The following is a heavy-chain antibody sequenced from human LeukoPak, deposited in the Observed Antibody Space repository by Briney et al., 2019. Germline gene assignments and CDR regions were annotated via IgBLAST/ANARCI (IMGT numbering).Heavy chain of an antibody. J-gene: IGHJ6*02. V-gene: IGHV1-2*02. CDR1: GYTFTSYD. D-gene: IGHD3-10*01. Sequence: ASVKVSCKASGYTFTSYDINWVRQAPGQGLEWTGWINPNSGGTNYAQKFQGRVTMTRDTSIGTAYMELSRLRSDDTAVYYCASIYGSGNKRGYYYGMDVWGQGTTVTVSS. CDR2: INPNSGGT. CDR3: ASIYGSGNKRGYYYGMDV.